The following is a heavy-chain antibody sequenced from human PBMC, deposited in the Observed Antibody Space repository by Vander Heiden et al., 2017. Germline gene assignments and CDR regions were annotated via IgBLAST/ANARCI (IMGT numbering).Heavy chain of an antibody. CDR1: GGSVTSGSYY. D-gene: IGHD4-17*01. J-gene: IGHJ5*02. CDR3: ARDNGDYRRWFDP. V-gene: IGHV4-61*01. CDR2: VYHSGNT. Sequence: QVLLPDSGPGLVKPSETVSLTVTVSGGSVTSGSYYWSGIRQPAGKGLGWIGFVYHSGNTNFTPALKNRVTISRDTSKTQFSLKLSSVTAADTAVYYFARDNGDYRRWFDPWGQGTLVAVSS.